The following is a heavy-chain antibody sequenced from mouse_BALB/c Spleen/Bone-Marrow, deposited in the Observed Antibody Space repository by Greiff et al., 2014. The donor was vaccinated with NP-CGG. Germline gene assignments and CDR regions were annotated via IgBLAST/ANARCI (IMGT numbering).Heavy chain of an antibody. D-gene: IGHD4-1*01. V-gene: IGHV2-6-5*01. CDR2: IWGGGIT. Sequence: VMLVESGPGLVAPPQSLSITCTVSGFSLTDYGVSWIRQPPGKGLEWLGVIWGGGITYYNSPLKSRLSISKDNSKSQVFLKMYSLQTDDTAMYYCAKLNWDEGDYWGQGTTLTVSS. CDR3: AKLNWDEGDY. CDR1: GFSLTDYG. J-gene: IGHJ2*01.